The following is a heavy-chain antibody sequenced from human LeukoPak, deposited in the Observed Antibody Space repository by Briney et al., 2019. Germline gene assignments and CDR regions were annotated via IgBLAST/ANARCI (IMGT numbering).Heavy chain of an antibody. Sequence: GGSLRLSCAASGFTFSRYWMHWVRQAPGKGLVWVSRINSDGSSTSYADSVKGRFTISRDDAKNTLYLQMNSLRAEDTAVYYCARGCSSTSRYPHYYYYYGMDVWGQGTTVTVSS. D-gene: IGHD2-2*01. CDR3: ARGCSSTSRYPHYYYYYGMDV. J-gene: IGHJ6*02. CDR1: GFTFSRYW. CDR2: INSDGSST. V-gene: IGHV3-74*01.